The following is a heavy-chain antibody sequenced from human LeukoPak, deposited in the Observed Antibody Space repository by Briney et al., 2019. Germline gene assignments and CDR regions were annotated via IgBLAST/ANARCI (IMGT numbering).Heavy chain of an antibody. CDR1: GGSISSYY. J-gene: IGHJ5*02. CDR2: IYYSGST. V-gene: IGHV4-59*01. D-gene: IGHD5-12*01. Sequence: SETLSLTXTVSGGSISSYYWSWIRQPPGKGLEWSGYIYYSGSTNYNPSLKSRVTISVDTSKNQFSLKLSSVTAADTAVYYCAKMDIVATIYWFDPWGQGTLVTVSS. CDR3: AKMDIVATIYWFDP.